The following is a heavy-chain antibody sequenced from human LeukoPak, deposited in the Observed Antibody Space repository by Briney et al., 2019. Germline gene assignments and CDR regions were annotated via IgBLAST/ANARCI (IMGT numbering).Heavy chain of an antibody. CDR2: IYYSGST. V-gene: IGHV4-39*07. D-gene: IGHD3-10*01. CDR3: ARGAGSGSHNYFDP. CDR1: GGSISSSSYY. J-gene: IGHJ5*02. Sequence: PSETLSLTCTVSGGSISSSSYYWGWIRQPPGKGLEWIGSIYYSGSTYYNPSLKSRVTISVDTSKNQFSLKLSSVTAADTAVYYCARGAGSGSHNYFDPWGQGTLVTVSS.